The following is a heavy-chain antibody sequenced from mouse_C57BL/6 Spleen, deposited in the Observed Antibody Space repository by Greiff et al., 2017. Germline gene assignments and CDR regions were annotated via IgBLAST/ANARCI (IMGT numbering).Heavy chain of an antibody. CDR2: INPNNGGT. CDR3: ARGEVLRFHWYFDV. J-gene: IGHJ1*03. CDR1: GYTFTDYY. D-gene: IGHD1-1*01. Sequence: EVQLQQSGPELVKPGASVKISCKASGYTFTDYYMNWVKQSHGKSLEWIGDINPNNGGTSYNQKFKGKATLTVDKSSSTAYMELRSLTSEDSAVYYWARGEVLRFHWYFDVWGTGTTVTVSS. V-gene: IGHV1-26*01.